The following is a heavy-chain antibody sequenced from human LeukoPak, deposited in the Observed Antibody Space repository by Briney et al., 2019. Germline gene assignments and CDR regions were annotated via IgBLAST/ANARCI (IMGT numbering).Heavy chain of an antibody. CDR3: ARDRGNYMDV. Sequence: SETLSLTCAVYGGSFSGYYWSWIRQPPGKGLEWIGEINHSRSTNYNPSLKSRVTISVDTSKNQFSLKLSSVTAADTAVYYCARDRGNYMDVWGKGTTVTISS. CDR2: INHSRST. V-gene: IGHV4-34*01. D-gene: IGHD3-10*01. J-gene: IGHJ6*03. CDR1: GGSFSGYY.